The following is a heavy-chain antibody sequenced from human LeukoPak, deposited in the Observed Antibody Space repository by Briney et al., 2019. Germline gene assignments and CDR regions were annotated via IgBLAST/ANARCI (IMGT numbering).Heavy chain of an antibody. Sequence: PSETLSLTCAVSGYSISSGYYWGWIRPPPGKGLEWIGSIYHSGSTYYNPSLKSRVTISVDTSKNQFSLKLSSVTAADTAVYYCARQVHGGNLFDYWGQGTLVTVSS. V-gene: IGHV4-38-2*01. J-gene: IGHJ4*02. CDR1: GYSISSGYY. CDR2: IYHSGST. D-gene: IGHD4-23*01. CDR3: ARQVHGGNLFDY.